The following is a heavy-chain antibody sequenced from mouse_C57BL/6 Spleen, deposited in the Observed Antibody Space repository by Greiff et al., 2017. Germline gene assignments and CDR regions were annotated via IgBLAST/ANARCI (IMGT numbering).Heavy chain of an antibody. Sequence: EVQLQESGGDLVKPGGSLKLSCAASGFTFSSYGMSWVRQTPDKRLEWVATISSGGSYTYYPDSVKGRFTISRDNAKNTLYLQMSSLKSEDTAMYYCARPYYGSRGDYFDDWGQGTTLTVSS. CDR3: ARPYYGSRGDYFDD. V-gene: IGHV5-6*01. D-gene: IGHD1-1*01. CDR1: GFTFSSYG. J-gene: IGHJ2*01. CDR2: ISSGGSYT.